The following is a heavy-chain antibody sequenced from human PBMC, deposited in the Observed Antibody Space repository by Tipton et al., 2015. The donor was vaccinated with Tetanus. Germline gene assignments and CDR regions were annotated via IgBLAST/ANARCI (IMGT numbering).Heavy chain of an antibody. Sequence: QLVQSGAEVKKPGSSVKVSCKASGGTFSSYAISWVRQAPGQGLEWMGGIIPIFGTANYAQKFQGRVTITADESTSTAYMELSSLRSEDTAVYYCAREGETTVVTPGLSWFDPWGQGTLVPVSS. V-gene: IGHV1-69*01. CDR1: GGTFSSYA. D-gene: IGHD4-23*01. J-gene: IGHJ5*02. CDR3: AREGETTVVTPGLSWFDP. CDR2: IIPIFGTA.